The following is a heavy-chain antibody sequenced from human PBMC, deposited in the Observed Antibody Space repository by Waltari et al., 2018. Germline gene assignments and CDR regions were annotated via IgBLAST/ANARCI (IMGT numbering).Heavy chain of an antibody. V-gene: IGHV3-53*01. Sequence: EVQLVESGGGLIQPGGSLRLSCAASGFTVSSNYMSWVRQAPGKGLGWVSVIYSCCSTYYADSVKGRFTISRDNSKNTLYLQMNSLRAEDTAVYYCARGDYDRRYGMDVWGQGTTVTVSS. CDR2: IYSCCST. J-gene: IGHJ6*02. CDR1: GFTVSSNY. D-gene: IGHD3-22*01. CDR3: ARGDYDRRYGMDV.